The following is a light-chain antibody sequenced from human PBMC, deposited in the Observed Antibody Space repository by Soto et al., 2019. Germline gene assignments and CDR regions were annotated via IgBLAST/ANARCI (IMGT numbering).Light chain of an antibody. CDR3: QQSYTTPRLS. CDR1: QSITNF. Sequence: DIELTQSPSSLSASVGDKLTITCRANQSITNFLNWYQKKPGEVPRLLIYAASRLGNGVPSRFSGSGSWTDFALTINSLQPEDFATYYGQQSYTTPRLSFGGGTRVDFK. V-gene: IGKV1-39*01. CDR2: AAS. J-gene: IGKJ4*01.